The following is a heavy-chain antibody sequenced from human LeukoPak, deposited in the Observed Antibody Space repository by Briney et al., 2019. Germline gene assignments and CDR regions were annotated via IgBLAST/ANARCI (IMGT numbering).Heavy chain of an antibody. J-gene: IGHJ3*02. CDR2: IYYSGST. CDR1: GGSISSYY. CDR3: ARSASGGDYYDSSGYDDAFDI. D-gene: IGHD3-22*01. V-gene: IGHV4-59*12. Sequence: SETLSLTCTVSGGSISSYYWSWIRQPPGKGLEWIGSIYYSGSTYYNPSLKSRVTISVDTSKNQFSLKLSSVTAADTAVYYCARSASGGDYYDSSGYDDAFDIWGQGTMVTVSS.